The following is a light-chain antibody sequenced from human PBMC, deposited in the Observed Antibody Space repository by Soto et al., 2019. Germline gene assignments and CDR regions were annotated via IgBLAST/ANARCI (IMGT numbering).Light chain of an antibody. CDR2: SNN. CDR3: AAWDDSLNGYV. CDR1: SSNIGSNT. J-gene: IGLJ1*01. Sequence: QSVLTQPPSASGTPGQRVTISCSGSSSNIGSNTVNWYQQLPGTAPKLLIYSNNQRPSGVPDRFSGSKSGTSASLAISGLPSEDEADYYCAAWDDSLNGYVFGTGTKVTVL. V-gene: IGLV1-44*01.